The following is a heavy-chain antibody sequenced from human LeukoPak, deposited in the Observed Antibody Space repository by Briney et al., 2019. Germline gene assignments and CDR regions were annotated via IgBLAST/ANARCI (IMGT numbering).Heavy chain of an antibody. Sequence: GASVKVSCKASGYTFTTYGLSWVRQAPGQGLEWLGWISTYDDNIKYAQSLQGRLTLTIDTSTSTAYMELGSLTSDDTAVYYCARDTAMVNLSGYYYYYMDVWGKGTTVTISS. D-gene: IGHD5-18*01. J-gene: IGHJ6*03. V-gene: IGHV1-18*01. CDR3: ARDTAMVNLSGYYYYYMDV. CDR1: GYTFTTYG. CDR2: ISTYDDNI.